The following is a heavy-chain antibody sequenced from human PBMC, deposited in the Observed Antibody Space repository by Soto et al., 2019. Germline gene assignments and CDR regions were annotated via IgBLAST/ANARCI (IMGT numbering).Heavy chain of an antibody. CDR2: VSDNGGSRGGT. J-gene: IGHJ3*02. D-gene: IGHD2-21*01. CDR1: GFMFNNSA. V-gene: IGHV3-23*01. CDR3: ARAKAVVIAALDI. Sequence: GGSLRLSCKASGFMFNNSAMTWVRQAPGQGLQWVASVSDNGGSRGGTYYADSVRGRFTISRDNSKNTLYLQLDSLTGADTAVYYCARAKAVVIAALDIWGQGTMVTVSS.